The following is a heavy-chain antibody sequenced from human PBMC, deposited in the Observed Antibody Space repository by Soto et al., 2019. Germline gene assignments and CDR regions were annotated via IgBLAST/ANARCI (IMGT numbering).Heavy chain of an antibody. J-gene: IGHJ4*02. V-gene: IGHV3-66*01. CDR1: GFTVSSNY. D-gene: IGHD3-22*01. CDR2: IYSGGNT. Sequence: GGSLRLSCAASGFTVSSNYMSWVRQAPGKGLEWVSLIYSGGNTYYADSVKGRFTISRDNSKNTLYLQMNSLRAEDTAVYCCARVSGYYYEIDYWGQGTLVTVSS. CDR3: ARVSGYYYEIDY.